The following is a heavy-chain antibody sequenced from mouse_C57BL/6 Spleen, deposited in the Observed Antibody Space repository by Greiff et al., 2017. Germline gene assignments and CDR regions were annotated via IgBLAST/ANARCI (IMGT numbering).Heavy chain of an antibody. V-gene: IGHV1-52*01. Sequence: QVQLQQPGAELVRPGSSVKLSCKASGYTFTSSWMHWVKQRPIQGLEWIGNIDPSDSETHYNQKFKDKATLTVDTSSSTAYMQLSSLTSEASAVYYCARGRRGYDEEGYSMDDWGQGTSVTVSS. D-gene: IGHD2-2*01. CDR1: GYTFTSSW. J-gene: IGHJ4*01. CDR3: ARGRRGYDEEGYSMDD. CDR2: IDPSDSET.